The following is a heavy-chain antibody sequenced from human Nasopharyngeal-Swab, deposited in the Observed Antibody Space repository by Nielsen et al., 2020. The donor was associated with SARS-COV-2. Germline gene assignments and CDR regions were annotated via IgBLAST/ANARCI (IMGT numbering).Heavy chain of an antibody. CDR1: GYTFTSYY. D-gene: IGHD3-3*01. CDR3: ARGGRITIFGVAIPERARFDP. J-gene: IGHJ5*02. Sequence: ASVKVSCKASGYTFTSYYMHWVRQAPGQGLEWMGIINPSGGSTSYAQKFQGRVTMTRDTSTSTVYMELSSLRSEDTAVYYCARGGRITIFGVAIPERARFDPWGQGTLVTVSS. V-gene: IGHV1-46*01. CDR2: INPSGGST.